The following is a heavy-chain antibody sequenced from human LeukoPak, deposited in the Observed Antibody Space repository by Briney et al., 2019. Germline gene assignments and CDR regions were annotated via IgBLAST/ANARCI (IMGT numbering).Heavy chain of an antibody. CDR3: ARGHSAYSYGPHDGDYYYGMDV. D-gene: IGHD5-18*01. CDR1: GGSISSSSYY. Sequence: SETLSLTCIVSGGSISSSSYYWGWIRQPPGKGLEWIGEINHSGSTNYNPSLKSRVTISVDTSKNQFSLKLSSVTAADTAVYYCARGHSAYSYGPHDGDYYYGMDVWGQGTTVTVSS. J-gene: IGHJ6*02. V-gene: IGHV4-39*07. CDR2: INHSGST.